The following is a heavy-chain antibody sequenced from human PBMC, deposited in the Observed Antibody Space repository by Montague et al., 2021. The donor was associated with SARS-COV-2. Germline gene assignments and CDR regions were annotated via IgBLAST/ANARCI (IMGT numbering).Heavy chain of an antibody. Sequence: SETLSLTCSVSGYSISSGYYWGWIRQPPGKGLEWIGNNYHSGGTXYSPSLKSRVTVSVDTSKNQFSLRLSSVTAADTAVYYCARWYYGSGSYPHWGRGTLVTVSS. J-gene: IGHJ4*02. CDR1: GYSISSGYY. CDR2: NYHSGGT. CDR3: ARWYYGSGSYPH. D-gene: IGHD3-10*01. V-gene: IGHV4-38-2*01.